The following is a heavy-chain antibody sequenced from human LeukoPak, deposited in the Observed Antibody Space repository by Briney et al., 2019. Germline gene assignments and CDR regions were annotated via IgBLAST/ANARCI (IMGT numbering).Heavy chain of an antibody. CDR3: AKGVAAAGIFDY. D-gene: IGHD6-13*01. V-gene: IGHV3-23*01. CDR2: FSGSGGST. J-gene: IGHJ4*02. CDR1: GFTFSSYA. Sequence: GGSLRLSCAAPGFTFSSYAMSWVRQAPGKGLEWVSSFSGSGGSTYYADSVKGRFIISRDNSKNTLYLQMNSLRAEDTAVYYCAKGVAAAGIFDYWGQGTLVTVSS.